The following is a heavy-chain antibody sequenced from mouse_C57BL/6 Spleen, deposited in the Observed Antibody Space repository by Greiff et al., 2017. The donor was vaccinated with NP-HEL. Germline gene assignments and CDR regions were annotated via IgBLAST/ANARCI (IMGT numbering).Heavy chain of an antibody. J-gene: IGHJ2*01. CDR1: GYTFTSYG. CDR2: IYPRSGNT. Sequence: QVHVKQSGAELARPGASVKLSCKASGYTFTSYGISWVKQRTGQGLEWIGEIYPRSGNTYYNEKFKGKATLTADKSSSTAYMELRSLTSEDSAVYFCAITTVVARENYWGQGTTLTVSS. CDR3: AITTVVARENY. D-gene: IGHD1-1*01. V-gene: IGHV1-81*01.